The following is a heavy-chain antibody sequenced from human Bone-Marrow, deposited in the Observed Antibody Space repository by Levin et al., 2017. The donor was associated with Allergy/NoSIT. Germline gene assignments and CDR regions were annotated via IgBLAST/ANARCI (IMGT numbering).Heavy chain of an antibody. CDR3: ARLDALQYYRDY. V-gene: IGHV4-59*11. CDR2: IHYSGST. CDR1: SGSISSRY. Sequence: MASETLSLTCIVSSGSISSRYWSWVRQPPGKGLEWIGYIHYSGSTKYNPSLKSRVTISVDKYKNQFSLKLNSVTAADTAVYYCARLDALQYYRDYWGQGTLVTVSS. J-gene: IGHJ4*02.